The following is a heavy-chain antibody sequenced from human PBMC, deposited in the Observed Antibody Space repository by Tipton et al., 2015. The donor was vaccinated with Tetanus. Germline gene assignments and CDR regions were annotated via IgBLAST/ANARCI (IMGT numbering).Heavy chain of an antibody. D-gene: IGHD6-25*01. J-gene: IGHJ4*02. V-gene: IGHV3-21*01. CDR2: ISSTTSYI. CDR1: GFTFSNYA. Sequence: GSLRLSCSVTGFTFSNYAMNWVRQAPGKGLEWVSSISSTTSYIYYADSVKGRFTISRDNAKNSLYLQMDSLRVEDTALYYCASGSALDYWGQGALVTVSS. CDR3: ASGSALDY.